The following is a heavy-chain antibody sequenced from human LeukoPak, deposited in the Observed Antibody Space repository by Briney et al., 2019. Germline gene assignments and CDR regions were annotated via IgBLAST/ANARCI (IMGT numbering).Heavy chain of an antibody. Sequence: SGTLSLICTVSGGSISSYYWSWIRQPPGKGLEWTGYIYYSGSTNYNPSLKSRVTISVDTSKNQFSLKLSSVTAADTAVYYCARGIQLWGRVAKTYFDYWGQGTLVTVSS. V-gene: IGHV4-59*01. CDR2: IYYSGST. J-gene: IGHJ4*02. D-gene: IGHD5-18*01. CDR1: GGSISSYY. CDR3: ARGIQLWGRVAKTYFDY.